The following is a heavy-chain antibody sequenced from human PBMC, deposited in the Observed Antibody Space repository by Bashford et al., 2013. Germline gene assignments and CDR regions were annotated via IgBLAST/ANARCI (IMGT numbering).Heavy chain of an antibody. V-gene: IGHV1-18*01. CDR2: IRVDNGNT. J-gene: IGHJ4*02. D-gene: IGHD4-17*01. CDR3: ARDVLQRGGYGDYGTFDS. Sequence: VASVKVSCKASGYTFINYGISWVRQAPGQGLEWMGWIRVDNGNTNYAQKFQGRVTMTTDTSTSTGYMELRSLRSDDTAIYYCARDVLQRGGYGDYGTFDSWGQGILVTVSS. CDR1: GYTFINYG.